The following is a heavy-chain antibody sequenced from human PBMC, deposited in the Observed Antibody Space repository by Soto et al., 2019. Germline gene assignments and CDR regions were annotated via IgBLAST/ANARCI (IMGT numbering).Heavy chain of an antibody. CDR1: GYSISSGYY. CDR2: IYHSGST. V-gene: IGHV4-38-2*01. CDR3: ARGYYDFWSGYSWFDP. Sequence: PSETLSLTCAVSGYSISSGYYWGWIRQPPGKGLEWIGSIYHSGSTYYNPSLKSRVTISVDTSKNQFSLKLSSVTAADTAVYYCARGYYDFWSGYSWFDPWGQGTLVTVS. J-gene: IGHJ5*02. D-gene: IGHD3-3*01.